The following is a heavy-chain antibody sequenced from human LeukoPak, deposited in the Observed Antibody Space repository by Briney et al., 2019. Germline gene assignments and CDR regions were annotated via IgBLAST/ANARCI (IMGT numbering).Heavy chain of an antibody. J-gene: IGHJ3*02. D-gene: IGHD3-22*01. CDR1: GFTVSSIH. CDR2: TYTGGNS. CDR3: ARGGRGSAAVVAPRSFDI. V-gene: IGHV3-53*01. Sequence: GGSLRLSCAASGFTVSSIHMVWVRQAPGKGLEWVPVTYTGGNSYYADSVKGRFIISRDISKNTLYLQMNSLRAEDSALYYCARGGRGSAAVVAPRSFDIWGQGTMVTVSS.